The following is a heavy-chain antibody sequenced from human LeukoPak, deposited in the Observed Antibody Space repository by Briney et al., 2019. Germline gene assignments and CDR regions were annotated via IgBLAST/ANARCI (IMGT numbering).Heavy chain of an antibody. CDR3: ARGEVRGVSQTYLDY. V-gene: IGHV4-59*01. CDR2: IYYSGST. Sequence: SETLSLTCTVSGGSISSYYWSWIRQPPGKGLEWIGYIYYSGSTNYNPSLKSRVTISVDTSKNQFSLKLSSVTAADTAVYYCARGEVRGVSQTYLDYWGQGTLVTVSS. D-gene: IGHD3-10*01. J-gene: IGHJ4*02. CDR1: GGSISSYY.